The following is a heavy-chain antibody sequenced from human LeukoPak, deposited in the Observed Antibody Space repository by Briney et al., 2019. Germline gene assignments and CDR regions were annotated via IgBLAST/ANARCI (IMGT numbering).Heavy chain of an antibody. V-gene: IGHV4-4*07. CDR1: GGSITSYY. J-gene: IGHJ6*03. CDR2: TYTIVIT. CDR3: AREEWYSSSWYSLEDYYYYMDV. Sequence: SETLSLTCTVSGGSITSYYWSWIRQPAGEGLEWIGRTYTIVITNYNISLKSRVTMSVDTSKNQFSLKLSSVTAADTAVYYCAREEWYSSSWYSLEDYYYYMDVWGKGTTVTVSS. D-gene: IGHD6-13*01.